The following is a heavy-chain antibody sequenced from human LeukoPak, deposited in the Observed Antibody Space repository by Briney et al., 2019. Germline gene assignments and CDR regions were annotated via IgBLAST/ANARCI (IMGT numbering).Heavy chain of an antibody. CDR1: GGSISSYY. D-gene: IGHD6-13*01. V-gene: IGHV4-4*07. Sequence: SETLSLTCTVSGGSISSYYWTWVRQPAGKGLEWIGRIYSSGSTNYNPSLKSRVSMSVDTSKNQFSLKLSSVTAADSALYYCPRAAALDSWGQGTLVTVSS. CDR3: PRAAALDS. J-gene: IGHJ4*02. CDR2: IYSSGST.